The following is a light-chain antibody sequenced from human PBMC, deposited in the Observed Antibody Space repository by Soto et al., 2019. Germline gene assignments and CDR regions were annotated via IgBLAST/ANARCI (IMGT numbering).Light chain of an antibody. Sequence: IQMNKSRSSLSASVGDRVTITCRASQSISSYLNWYQQKPGKAPKLLIYAASSLQSGVPSRFSGSGSGTDFTLTISSLQPEDFATYYCQQSYSTPYTFGQGTKVDIK. V-gene: IGKV1-39*01. J-gene: IGKJ2*01. CDR2: AAS. CDR1: QSISSY. CDR3: QQSYSTPYT.